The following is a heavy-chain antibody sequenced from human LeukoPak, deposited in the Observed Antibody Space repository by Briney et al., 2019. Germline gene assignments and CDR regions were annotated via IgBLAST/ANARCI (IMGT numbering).Heavy chain of an antibody. CDR3: ARIYMVRGVIRSSASFDY. V-gene: IGHV1-8*02. Sequence: ASVKVSCKTSGYNFRHYGISWVRQATGQGLEWMGWMNPNSGNTGYAQKFQGRVTMTRNTSISTAYMELSSLRSEDTAVYYCARIYMVRGVIRSSASFDYWGQGTLVTVSS. D-gene: IGHD3-10*01. J-gene: IGHJ4*02. CDR2: MNPNSGNT. CDR1: GYNFRHYG.